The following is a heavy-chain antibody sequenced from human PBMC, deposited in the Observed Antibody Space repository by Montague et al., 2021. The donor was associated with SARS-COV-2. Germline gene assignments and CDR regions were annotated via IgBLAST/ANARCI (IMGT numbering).Heavy chain of an antibody. J-gene: IGHJ4*02. CDR1: GFTFSSYS. Sequence: SLRLSCAASGFTFSSYSMNWVRQAPGKGLEWVSSISSSSSYIYYADSVKGRFTISRDNARNSLYLQMNSLRAEDTAVYYCARDGVYDILTGYWKDWGQGTLVTVSS. CDR3: ARDGVYDILTGYWKD. V-gene: IGHV3-21*01. CDR2: ISSSSSYI. D-gene: IGHD3-9*01.